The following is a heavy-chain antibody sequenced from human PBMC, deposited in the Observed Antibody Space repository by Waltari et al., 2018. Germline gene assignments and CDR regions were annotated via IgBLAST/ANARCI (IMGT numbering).Heavy chain of an antibody. D-gene: IGHD1-26*01. CDR2: IYWNDDK. J-gene: IGHJ4*02. CDR1: GFSLSTSGVG. CDR3: AHLPPLIVGATFDY. Sequence: QITLKESGPTLVKPTQTLTLTCTFSGFSLSTSGVGVGWLRQPPGKALEWLALIYWNDDKRYSPSLKSRLTITKDTSKNQVVLTMTNMDPVDTATYYCAHLPPLIVGATFDYWGQGTLVTVSS. V-gene: IGHV2-5*01.